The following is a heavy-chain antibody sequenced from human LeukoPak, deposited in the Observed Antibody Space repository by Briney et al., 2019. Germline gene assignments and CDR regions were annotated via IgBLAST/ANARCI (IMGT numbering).Heavy chain of an antibody. CDR3: TRVMWDSSGYPIDY. V-gene: IGHV3-23*01. J-gene: IGHJ4*02. Sequence: GGSLRLSCAASGFTFSDHYMDWVRQAPGKGLEWVSAISGNGGRTYYADSVKGRFTTSRDNSKNTLNLQMHRLRVEDTAVYYCTRVMWDSSGYPIDYWGQGSLVTVSS. D-gene: IGHD3-22*01. CDR2: ISGNGGRT. CDR1: GFTFSDHY.